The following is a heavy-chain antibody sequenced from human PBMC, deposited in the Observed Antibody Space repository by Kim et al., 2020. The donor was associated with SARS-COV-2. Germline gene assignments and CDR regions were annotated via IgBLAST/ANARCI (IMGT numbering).Heavy chain of an antibody. CDR2: ITWNNNTI. Sequence: GGSLRLSCAASGFTFDDYAMHWVRQAPGEGLQWVSGITWNNNTIGYADSVKGRFTISRDNAQNSLYLEMNSLRVEDTAFYYCARGRPIDYWGQGTLVTGS. CDR1: GFTFDDYA. D-gene: IGHD3-10*01. V-gene: IGHV3-9*01. J-gene: IGHJ4*02. CDR3: ARGRPIDY.